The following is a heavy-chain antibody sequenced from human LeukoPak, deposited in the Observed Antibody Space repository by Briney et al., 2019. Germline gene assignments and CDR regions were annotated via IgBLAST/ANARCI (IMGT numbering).Heavy chain of an antibody. D-gene: IGHD2-21*01. J-gene: IGHJ4*02. CDR1: GFTFSSYA. V-gene: IGHV3-23*01. CDR3: AKDRAVIAMRGDYFDY. Sequence: GGSLRLSCAASGFTFSSYAMSWVRQAPGKGLEWVSAISGSGGSTYYADSVKGRFTISRGNSKNTLYLQMNSLRAEDTAVYYCAKDRAVIAMRGDYFDYWGQGTLVTVSS. CDR2: ISGSGGST.